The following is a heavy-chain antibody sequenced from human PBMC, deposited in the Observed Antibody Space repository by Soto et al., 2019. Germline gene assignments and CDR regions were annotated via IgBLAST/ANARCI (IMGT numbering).Heavy chain of an antibody. CDR3: ARSRTGYTSGWYLDF. J-gene: IGHJ4*02. CDR2: IYPGDSDT. V-gene: IGHV5-51*01. D-gene: IGHD6-19*01. Sequence: PGESLKISCKGFGYSFTFHWIAWVRQTPGKGLEWMGLIYPGDSDTRYNPSFRGQVTISADKSITTAYLHWSSLKASDTAVYSCARSRTGYTSGWYLDFWGQGTPVTVSS. CDR1: GYSFTFHW.